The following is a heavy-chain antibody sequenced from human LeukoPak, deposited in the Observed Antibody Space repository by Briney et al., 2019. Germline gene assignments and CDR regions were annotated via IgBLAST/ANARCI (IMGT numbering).Heavy chain of an antibody. Sequence: GGSLRLSCAASGFTFSSYGMSGGRQAPGKGLEWVSGISGSGVSTYYADPVKGRFTISRDNSKNTLYLQMNSLRAEDTAVYYCAKTAYYYDSSGYYYSAYSYYFMDVWGKGTTVTISS. J-gene: IGHJ6*03. D-gene: IGHD3-22*01. CDR2: ISGSGVST. CDR1: GFTFSSYG. CDR3: AKTAYYYDSSGYYYSAYSYYFMDV. V-gene: IGHV3-23*01.